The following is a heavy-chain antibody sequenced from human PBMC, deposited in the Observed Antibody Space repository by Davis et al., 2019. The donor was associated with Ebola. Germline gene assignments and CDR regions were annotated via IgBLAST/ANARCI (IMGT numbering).Heavy chain of an antibody. J-gene: IGHJ4*02. CDR2: IYHSGST. Sequence: MPSETLSLTCTVSGGSISSGGYYWSWIRQHPGKGLEWIGYIYHSGSTYYNPSLKSRVTISVDTSKNQFSLKLSSVTATDTAMYYCARVITDYGAKYFDYWGQGTLVTVSS. V-gene: IGHV4-31*03. CDR3: ARVITDYGAKYFDY. CDR1: GGSISSGGYY. D-gene: IGHD4-17*01.